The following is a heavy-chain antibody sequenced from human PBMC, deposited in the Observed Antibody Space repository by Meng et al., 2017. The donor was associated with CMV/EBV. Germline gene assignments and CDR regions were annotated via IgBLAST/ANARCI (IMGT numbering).Heavy chain of an antibody. D-gene: IGHD5-12*01. CDR3: TTIYGIPRRGYSGYGVADAFDI. Sequence: GGSLRLSCAASGFTFSNAWISWVRQAPAKGLEWVGRIKSKTDGGTTDYAAPVKGRFTIPRDDSKNTLYLQMNSLKTEDTAVYYCTTIYGIPRRGYSGYGVADAFDIWGQGTMVTVSS. J-gene: IGHJ3*02. V-gene: IGHV3-15*01. CDR1: GFTFSNAW. CDR2: IKSKTDGGTT.